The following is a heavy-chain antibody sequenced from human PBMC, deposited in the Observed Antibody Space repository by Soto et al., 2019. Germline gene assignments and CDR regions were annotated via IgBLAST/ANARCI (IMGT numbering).Heavy chain of an antibody. D-gene: IGHD3-10*01. J-gene: IGHJ4*02. CDR3: ARGALWFGARFDY. V-gene: IGHV4-34*01. CDR2: INHSGST. Sequence: PSETLSLTCAVYGGSFSGYYWSWIRQPPGKGLEWIGEINHSGSTNYNPSLKSRVTISVDTSKNQFSLKLSSVTAADTAVYYCARGALWFGARFDYWGQGTLVSVSS. CDR1: GGSFSGYY.